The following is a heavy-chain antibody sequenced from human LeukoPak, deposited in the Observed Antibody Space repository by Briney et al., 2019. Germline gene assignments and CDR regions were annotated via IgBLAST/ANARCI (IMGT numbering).Heavy chain of an antibody. D-gene: IGHD3-3*01. CDR3: ARPTLGYDFWSGLGSVDP. J-gene: IGHJ5*02. CDR2: IVVGSGNT. CDR1: GFTFTSSA. Sequence: VASVKVSCKASGFTFTSSAVQWVRQARGQRLEWIGWIVVGSGNTNYAQKFQERVTITRDMSTSTAYMELNSLRAEDTAVYYCARPTLGYDFWSGLGSVDPWGQGTLVTVSS. V-gene: IGHV1-58*01.